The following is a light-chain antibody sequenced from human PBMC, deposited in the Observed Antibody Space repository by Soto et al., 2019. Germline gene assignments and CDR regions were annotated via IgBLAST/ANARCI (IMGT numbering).Light chain of an antibody. CDR1: QNVSTSY. V-gene: IGKV3-20*01. J-gene: IGKJ1*01. CDR3: QQYDSSPVT. CDR2: GAS. Sequence: EIVLTQSPGTLSLSPGERATLSCRASQNVSTSYLAWYQQKPGQAPRLLIYGASSRATGIPDRFSGSGYGPDFNITISRVEPEDFALYYCQQYDSSPVTCGQGTRVEIK.